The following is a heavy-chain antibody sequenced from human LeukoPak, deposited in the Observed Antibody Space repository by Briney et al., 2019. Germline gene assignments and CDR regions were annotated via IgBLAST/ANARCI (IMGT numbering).Heavy chain of an antibody. CDR1: RGTNINYH. CDR2: IYTSGST. V-gene: IGHV4-4*07. D-gene: IGHD2-21*01. J-gene: IGHJ4*02. Sequence: SGTLSLTRTVSRGTNINYHWSGIRQPASKGQEGIGRIYTSGSTNYNPPLKSRVTMSVDPSKNQFSLKLSSVTAADTAVYYCARDLPGASYYPAFFDYWGQGTLVTVSS. CDR3: ARDLPGASYYPAFFDY.